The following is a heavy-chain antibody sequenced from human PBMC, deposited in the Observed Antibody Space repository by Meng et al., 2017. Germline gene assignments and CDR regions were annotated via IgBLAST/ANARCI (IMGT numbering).Heavy chain of an antibody. CDR2: INPNSGGT. Sequence: VQLVQSGAEGKKPGPSVKVSCQDSGHTFTGYYMHWVRQAPGQGLEWMGRINPNSGGTNYAQKFQGRVTMTRDTSISTAYMELSRLRSDDTAVYYCASELNTYGSGSYAYWGQGTLVTVSS. D-gene: IGHD3-10*01. J-gene: IGHJ4*02. CDR1: GHTFTGYY. CDR3: ASELNTYGSGSYAY. V-gene: IGHV1-2*06.